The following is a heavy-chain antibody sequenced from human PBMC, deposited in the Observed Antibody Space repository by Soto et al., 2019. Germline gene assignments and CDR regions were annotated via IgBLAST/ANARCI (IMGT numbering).Heavy chain of an antibody. CDR3: ARAEMATIEAFDY. J-gene: IGHJ4*02. D-gene: IGHD5-12*01. CDR2: IIRILGIA. Sequence: QVQLVQSGAEVKKPGSSVKVSCKASGGTFSSYTISWVRQAPGQGLEWMGRIIRILGIANYAQKFQGRVTITADKSTSTAYMELTSLRSEDTAVYYCARAEMATIEAFDYWGQGTLVTVSS. V-gene: IGHV1-69*02. CDR1: GGTFSSYT.